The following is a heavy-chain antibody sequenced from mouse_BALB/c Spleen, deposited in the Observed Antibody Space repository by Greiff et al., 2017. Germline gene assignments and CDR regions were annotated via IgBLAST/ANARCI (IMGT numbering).Heavy chain of an antibody. Sequence: VKLVESGPGLVAPSQSLSITCTVSGFSLTSYGVHWVRQPPGKGLEWLGVIWAGGSTNYNSALMSRLSISKDNSKSQVFLKMNSLQTDDTAMYYCARYGYDVAWFAYCGQGTLVTVSA. V-gene: IGHV2-9*02. D-gene: IGHD2-2*01. CDR2: IWAGGST. CDR3: ARYGYDVAWFAY. J-gene: IGHJ3*01. CDR1: GFSLTSYG.